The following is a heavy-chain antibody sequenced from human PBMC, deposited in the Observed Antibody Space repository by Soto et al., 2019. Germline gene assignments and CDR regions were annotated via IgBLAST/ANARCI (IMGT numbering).Heavy chain of an antibody. CDR3: ARDGESSGYLIDY. CDR1: GFTFSNYW. D-gene: IGHD3-22*01. J-gene: IGHJ4*02. Sequence: GGSLRLSCAASGFTFSNYWMHWVRQTPGKGLVWVSRINSDGSSTNYADSVKGRFTISRDNAKNTLILQMGSLRVEDTAVYYCARDGESSGYLIDYWGQGTLVTVSS. V-gene: IGHV3-74*01. CDR2: INSDGSST.